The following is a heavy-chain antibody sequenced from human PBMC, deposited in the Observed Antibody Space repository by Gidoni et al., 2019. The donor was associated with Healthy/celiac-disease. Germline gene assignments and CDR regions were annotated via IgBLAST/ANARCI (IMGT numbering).Heavy chain of an antibody. CDR3: TTVDGYYVDY. J-gene: IGHJ4*02. CDR1: GFTFSNAW. Sequence: EVQLVESGGGLVKPGGSLRLSCAASGFTFSNAWMSWVLQATGKGLEWVGRIKSKTDGGTTDDAEPVKGRFTITRDDSKNTLYLQMNSLKTEDTAVYYCTTVDGYYVDYWGQGTLVTVSS. CDR2: IKSKTDGGTT. V-gene: IGHV3-15*01. D-gene: IGHD4-17*01.